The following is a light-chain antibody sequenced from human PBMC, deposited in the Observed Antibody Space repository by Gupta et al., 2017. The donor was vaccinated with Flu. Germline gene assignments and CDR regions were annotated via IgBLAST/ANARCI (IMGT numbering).Light chain of an antibody. J-gene: IGLJ3*02. CDR1: NSNIGNNY. Sequence: GSNSNIGNNYGYWYQQVPGTAPRLLIYRNTQRPSGVPDRFSGSKSGTSASLAISGLRPEDEADYYCATWDDSLNGLFGGGTKVTVL. V-gene: IGLV1-47*01. CDR2: RNT. CDR3: ATWDDSLNGL.